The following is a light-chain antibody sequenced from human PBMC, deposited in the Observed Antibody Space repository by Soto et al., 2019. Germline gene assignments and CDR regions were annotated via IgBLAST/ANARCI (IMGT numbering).Light chain of an antibody. J-gene: IGLJ1*01. Sequence: QSALTQPASVSVSPGQSIAISCTGTRSDVGAYNYVSWYQQHPGKAPKLMISEVTNRPSGVSDRFAGSKSGNTASMTFSGLQAEDDADYGCSSCTRRFTFVFGTGTKLTVL. CDR1: RSDVGAYNY. V-gene: IGLV2-14*01. CDR3: SSCTRRFTFV. CDR2: EVT.